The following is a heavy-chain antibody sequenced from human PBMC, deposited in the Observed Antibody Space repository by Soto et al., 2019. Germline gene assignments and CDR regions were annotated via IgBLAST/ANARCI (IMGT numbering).Heavy chain of an antibody. CDR1: GFTFSSYS. V-gene: IGHV3-21*01. J-gene: IGHJ6*02. CDR2: ISSSSSYI. Sequence: PGGSLRLSCAASGFTFSSYSMNWVRQAPGKGLEWVSSISSSSSYIYYADSVKGRFTISRDNAKNSLYLQMKSLRAEDTAVYYCERDESENYYYYGLDVWGQGTTVTVSS. CDR3: ERDESENYYYYGLDV.